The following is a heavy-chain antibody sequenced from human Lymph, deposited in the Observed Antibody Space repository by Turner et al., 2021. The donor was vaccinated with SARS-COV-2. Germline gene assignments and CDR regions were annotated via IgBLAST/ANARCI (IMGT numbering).Heavy chain of an antibody. CDR1: GYNLTEVS. J-gene: IGHJ6*02. D-gene: IGHD3-3*01. V-gene: IGHV1-24*01. CDR2: FDPEDGET. Sequence: QVQLVQSGAEVKKPGASVKVSCKVSGYNLTEVSMHWVRQAPGKGLEWMGGFDPEDGETIYAQKFQGRVTMTEDTSTDTAYMELSSLRSEDTAVYYCATGPYDFWSGPSPGYYGMDVWGQGTTVTVSS. CDR3: ATGPYDFWSGPSPGYYGMDV.